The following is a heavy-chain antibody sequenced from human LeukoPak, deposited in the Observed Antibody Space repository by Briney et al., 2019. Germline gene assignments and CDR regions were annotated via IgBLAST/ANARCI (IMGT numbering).Heavy chain of an antibody. CDR3: ARGLKRDGYNN. J-gene: IGHJ4*02. D-gene: IGHD5-24*01. CDR2: IYTSGST. CDR1: GGSISSGSYY. Sequence: SQTLSLTCPVSGGSISSGSYYWSWIRQPAGKGLEWIGRIYTSGSTNYNPSLKSRVTISVDTSKNQFSLKLSSVTAADTAVYYCARGLKRDGYNNWGQGTLVTVSS. V-gene: IGHV4-61*02.